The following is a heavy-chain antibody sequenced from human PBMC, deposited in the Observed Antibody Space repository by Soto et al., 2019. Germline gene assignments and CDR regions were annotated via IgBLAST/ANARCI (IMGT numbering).Heavy chain of an antibody. CDR3: ARVTTFGCENYDYVDG. CDR2: IYYSGST. CDR1: GGPISSYY. V-gene: IGHV4-59*01. D-gene: IGHD3-3*01. Sequence: PSETLSLTCTVSGGPISSYYWSWIRQPPGKGLEWIGYIYYSGSTNYNPSLKSRVTISVDTSKNQFSLKLSSVTAADTAVYYCARVTTFGCENYDYVDGWGKGTTVTVSS. J-gene: IGHJ6*03.